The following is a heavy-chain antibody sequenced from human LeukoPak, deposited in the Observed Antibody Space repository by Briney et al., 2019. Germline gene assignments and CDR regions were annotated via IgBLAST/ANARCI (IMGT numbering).Heavy chain of an antibody. CDR3: ARGYCTNGICYAAFDV. D-gene: IGHD2-8*01. CDR1: RGSVSSGDYS. V-gene: IGHV4-30-4*01. J-gene: IGHJ3*01. CDR2: IYYRGST. Sequence: SETLSLTCTVSRGSVSSGDYSWSWIRQPPGQGLAWIGYIYYRGSTYYSRSLKSRVNISLDTSQNHFYLNLRSVTVADTAVYFCARGYCTNGICYAAFDVWGQGTGVTVSS.